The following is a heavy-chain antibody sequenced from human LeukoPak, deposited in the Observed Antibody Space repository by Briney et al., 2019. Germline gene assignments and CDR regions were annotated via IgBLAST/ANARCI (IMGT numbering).Heavy chain of an antibody. CDR2: IKQDGSEK. J-gene: IGHJ4*02. CDR1: VFTFSSYW. CDR3: ASSLGTIDY. D-gene: IGHD7-27*01. V-gene: IGHV3-7*01. Sequence: GGSLRLSCAASVFTFSSYWMSWVRQAPGKGREWVANIKQDGSEKYYVDSVKGRFTISRDNAKNSLYLQMNSLRAEDTAVYYCASSLGTIDYWGQGTLVTVSS.